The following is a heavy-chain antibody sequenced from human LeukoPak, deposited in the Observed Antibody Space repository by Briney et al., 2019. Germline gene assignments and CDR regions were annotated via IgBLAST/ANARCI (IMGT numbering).Heavy chain of an antibody. CDR1: GYTFTGYY. D-gene: IGHD3-10*01. J-gene: IGHJ4*02. CDR2: INPNSGGT. Sequence: ASVKVSCKASGYTFTGYYMNWVRQAPGQGLEWMGWINPNSGGTNYAQKFQGRVTMTRDTSISTAYMELSRLRSDDTAVYYCPRDRGGYYGSGSYYDYWGQGTLVTVSS. CDR3: PRDRGGYYGSGSYYDY. V-gene: IGHV1-2*02.